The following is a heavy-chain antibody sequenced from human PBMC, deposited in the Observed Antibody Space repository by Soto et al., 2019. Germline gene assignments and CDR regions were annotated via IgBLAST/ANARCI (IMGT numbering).Heavy chain of an antibody. CDR3: ASLLSTVGQTAKHGMDV. V-gene: IGHV3-48*03. CDR1: GVIFSSYE. J-gene: IGHJ6*02. Sequence: VQLVESGGGSVQPVGSLRLSCAASGVIFSSYEMNWVRQAPGKVLEWLSYISTIGTNKHYADSVRGRFTIYRDNAKYSLYLQMNNLRAEDTAVYYCASLLSTVGQTAKHGMDVWGQGTTVTVSS. D-gene: IGHD1-26*01. CDR2: ISTIGTNK.